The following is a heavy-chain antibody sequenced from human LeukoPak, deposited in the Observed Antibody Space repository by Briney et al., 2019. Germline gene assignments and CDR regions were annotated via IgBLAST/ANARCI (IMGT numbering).Heavy chain of an antibody. CDR1: GFTFSSYA. D-gene: IGHD3-10*01. V-gene: IGHV3-30-3*01. Sequence: PGGSLRLSCAASGFTFSSYAMHWVRQAPGKGLEWVAVISYDGSNKYYADSVKGRFTISRDNAKNSLYLQMNSLRAEDTAVYYCARAPLWFGELSFDPWGQGTLVTVSS. J-gene: IGHJ5*02. CDR2: ISYDGSNK. CDR3: ARAPLWFGELSFDP.